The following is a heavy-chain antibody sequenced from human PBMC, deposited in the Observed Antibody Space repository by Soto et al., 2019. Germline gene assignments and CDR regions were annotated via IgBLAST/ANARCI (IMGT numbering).Heavy chain of an antibody. CDR3: AGTSSLQWYYMDV. Sequence: SETLSLTCAGYGGSFSGYYWSWIRQPPGKGLEWIGEINHSGSTNYNPSLKSRVTISVDTSKNQFSLKLSSVTAADTAVYYCAGTSSLQWYYMDVWAKRTKVTVSS. J-gene: IGHJ6*03. CDR1: GGSFSGYY. CDR2: INHSGST. V-gene: IGHV4-34*01. D-gene: IGHD1-7*01.